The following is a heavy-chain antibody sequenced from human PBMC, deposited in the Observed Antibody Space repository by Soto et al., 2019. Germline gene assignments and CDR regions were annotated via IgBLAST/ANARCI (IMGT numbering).Heavy chain of an antibody. CDR1: GFTFSSYS. Sequence: EVQLVESGGGLVQPGGSLRLSCAASGFTFSSYSMNWVRQAPGKGLEWVSYISSSSSTIYYADSVKGRFTISRDNAKNSLYLQMNSLRAEDTAVYYCARASVPYCSGGSCLPDYWGQGPLVTVSS. CDR2: ISSSSSTI. J-gene: IGHJ4*02. D-gene: IGHD2-15*01. V-gene: IGHV3-48*01. CDR3: ARASVPYCSGGSCLPDY.